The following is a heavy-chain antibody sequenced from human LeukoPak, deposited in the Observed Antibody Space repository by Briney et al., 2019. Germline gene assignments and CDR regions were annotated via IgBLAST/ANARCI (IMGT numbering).Heavy chain of an antibody. D-gene: IGHD3-3*01. CDR2: IHSNGNT. CDR3: ARRHHDFWRPFDS. Sequence: PSETLSLTCTVSGGSINSYYWSWIRQPPGKGLEWIGRIHSNGNTYYNPSLESRVTISVDTSKNQFSLKLSSVTAADSAVYYCARRHHDFWRPFDSWGQGTLVTVSS. V-gene: IGHV4-39*01. J-gene: IGHJ4*02. CDR1: GGSINSYY.